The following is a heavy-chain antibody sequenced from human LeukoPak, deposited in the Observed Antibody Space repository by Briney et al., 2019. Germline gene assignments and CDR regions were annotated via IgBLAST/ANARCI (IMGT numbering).Heavy chain of an antibody. CDR3: ARLYDFWSGLDY. CDR1: GGSISSSSYY. CDR2: IYYSGST. V-gene: IGHV4-39*01. D-gene: IGHD3-3*01. Sequence: PSETLSLTCTASGGSISSSSYYWGWIRQPPGKGLEWIGSIYYSGSTYYNPSLKSRVTISVDTSKNQFSLKLSSVTAADTAVYYCARLYDFWSGLDYWGQGTLVTVSS. J-gene: IGHJ4*02.